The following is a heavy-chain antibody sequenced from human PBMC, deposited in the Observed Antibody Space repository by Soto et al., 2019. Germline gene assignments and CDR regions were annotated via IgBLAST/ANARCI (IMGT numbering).Heavy chain of an antibody. CDR3: ASMISPPGEEIFGVVSFD. J-gene: IGHJ4*02. V-gene: IGHV4-30-4*01. CDR2: ISYSEST. CDR1: GASISSDVYH. Sequence: QVQLHESGPGLVKPSQTLSLTCTVSGASISSDVYHWTWVRQPPGKVLEWIGHISYSESTNYNPSLKSRVTMSVDTYKNPFSLKMTSVTAADTAVYYCASMISPPGEEIFGVVSFDWGQETLVTVSS. D-gene: IGHD3-3*01.